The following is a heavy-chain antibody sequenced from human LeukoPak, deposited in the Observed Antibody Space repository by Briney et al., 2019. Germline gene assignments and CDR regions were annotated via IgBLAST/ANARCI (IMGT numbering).Heavy chain of an antibody. CDR1: GESFSGYY. J-gene: IGHJ4*02. Sequence: SETLSLTCAVYGESFSGYYWSWIRQPPGKGLEWIGEINHSGSTNYNPSLKSRVTISVDTSKNQFSLKLSSVTAADTAVYYCARGTPKPRITIFGVLIKGGLDYWGQGTLVTVSS. D-gene: IGHD3-3*01. CDR2: INHSGST. CDR3: ARGTPKPRITIFGVLIKGGLDY. V-gene: IGHV4-34*01.